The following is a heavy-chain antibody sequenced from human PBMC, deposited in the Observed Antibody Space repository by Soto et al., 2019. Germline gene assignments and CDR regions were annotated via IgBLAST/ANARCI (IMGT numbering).Heavy chain of an antibody. CDR2: IHYNGNT. D-gene: IGHD2-21*02. CDR3: ARSIVVVTAADY. V-gene: IGHV4-59*01. CDR1: GDSISSYS. Sequence: SETLSLTCTVSGDSISSYSWSWIRQPPGNGLEWIGNIHYNGNTKYSPSLKSRVTMSVDTSKNHFSLKLISVTTSDTAVYFCARSIVVVTAADYWGQGTLVTVSS. J-gene: IGHJ4*02.